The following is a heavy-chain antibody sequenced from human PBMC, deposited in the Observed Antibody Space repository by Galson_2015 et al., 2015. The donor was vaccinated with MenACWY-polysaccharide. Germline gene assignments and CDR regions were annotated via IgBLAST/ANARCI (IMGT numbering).Heavy chain of an antibody. CDR1: GFTLSNYG. V-gene: IGHV3-30*18. CDR2: ISFDGSNK. Sequence: SLRLSCAASGFTLSNYGMHWVRQAPGKGLEWVAVISFDGSNKYYADSVKGRFTISRDNSKNTLYLQMNSLKTEDTAVYYCAKDWGVRFASGSSYFDYWGQGTLVTVSS. D-gene: IGHD3-10*01. J-gene: IGHJ4*02. CDR3: AKDWGVRFASGSSYFDY.